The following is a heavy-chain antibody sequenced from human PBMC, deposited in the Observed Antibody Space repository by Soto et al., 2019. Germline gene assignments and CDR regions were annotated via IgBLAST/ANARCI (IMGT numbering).Heavy chain of an antibody. J-gene: IGHJ4*02. D-gene: IGHD3-10*01. CDR3: AKTREIRGGGPEN. V-gene: IGHV3-23*01. Sequence: VQLLESGGGLVQPGGSLRLSCAASGFMFRSYVMSWVRQAPGKGLEWVSSISGSGASTYYADSVKGRFTISRDDSKNTMSLQMTSLRADDTAVYYCAKTREIRGGGPENWGQGTLVTVSS. CDR1: GFMFRSYV. CDR2: ISGSGAST.